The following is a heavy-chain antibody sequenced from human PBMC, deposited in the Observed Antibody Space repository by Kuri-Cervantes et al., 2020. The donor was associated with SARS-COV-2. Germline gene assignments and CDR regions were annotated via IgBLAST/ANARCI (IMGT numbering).Heavy chain of an antibody. CDR1: GFTFSSYG. Sequence: GESLKISCAASGFTFSSYGMHWVRQAPGKGLEWVAFIRYDGSNKYYADSVKGRLTISRDNSKNTLYLQMNSLRAEDTAVYYCAKDLLGGLHPFDYWGQGTLVTVSS. V-gene: IGHV3-30*02. CDR3: AKDLLGGLHPFDY. J-gene: IGHJ4*02. CDR2: IRYDGSNK. D-gene: IGHD4-11*01.